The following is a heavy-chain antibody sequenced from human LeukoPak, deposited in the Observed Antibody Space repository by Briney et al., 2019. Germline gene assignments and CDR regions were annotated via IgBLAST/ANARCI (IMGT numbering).Heavy chain of an antibody. CDR2: ISSSGSTI. CDR3: AKDILVVAATLFDY. V-gene: IGHV3-48*03. CDR1: GFTFSSYE. Sequence: PGGSLRLPCAASGFTFSSYEMNWVRQAPGKGLEWVSYISSSGSTIYYADSVKGRFTISRDNAKNSLYLQMNSLRAEDTAVYYCAKDILVVAATLFDYWGQGTLVTVSS. D-gene: IGHD2-15*01. J-gene: IGHJ4*02.